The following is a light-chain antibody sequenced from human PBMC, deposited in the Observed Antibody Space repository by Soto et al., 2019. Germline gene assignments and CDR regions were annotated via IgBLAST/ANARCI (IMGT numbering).Light chain of an antibody. CDR1: QTIMTY. V-gene: IGKV1-39*01. J-gene: IGKJ4*01. CDR3: QQYYSYPLT. CDR2: AAS. Sequence: IQMTLSPASLSASVGDEVTITCRASQTIMTYLNWYQLKPGKPPRLLIYAASSLQSGVPSRFSGSGSGTDFTLTISCLQSEDFATYYCQQYYSYPLTFCGGTKVDIK.